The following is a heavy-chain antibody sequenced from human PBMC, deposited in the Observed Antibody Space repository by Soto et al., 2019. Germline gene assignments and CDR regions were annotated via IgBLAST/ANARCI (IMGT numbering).Heavy chain of an antibody. CDR2: ISGSGGST. Sequence: GGSLRLSCAASGFTFSSYAMSWVRQAPGKGLEWVSAISGSGGSTYYADSVKGRFTISRDNSKNTLYLQMNSLRAEDTAVYYCVKDLGRSSWTPYRKYYYYMDVWGKGTTVTVSS. J-gene: IGHJ6*03. D-gene: IGHD6-13*01. CDR3: VKDLGRSSWTPYRKYYYYMDV. CDR1: GFTFSSYA. V-gene: IGHV3-23*01.